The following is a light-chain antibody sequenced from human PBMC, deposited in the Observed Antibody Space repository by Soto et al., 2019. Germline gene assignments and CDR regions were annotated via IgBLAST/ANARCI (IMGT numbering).Light chain of an antibody. J-gene: IGKJ1*01. Sequence: EIVLTQSPGTLSLSPGERATLSCRATQSVSSSYLAWYQLKPGQAPRLLIYGASSRATGIPDRFSGSGSGTDFTLTISRLEPEDFAVYYCQQYRTFGQGTKVDIK. V-gene: IGKV3-20*01. CDR1: QSVSSSY. CDR3: QQYRT. CDR2: GAS.